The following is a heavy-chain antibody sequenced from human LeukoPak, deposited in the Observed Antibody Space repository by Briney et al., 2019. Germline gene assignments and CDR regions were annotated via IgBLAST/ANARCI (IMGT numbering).Heavy chain of an antibody. CDR1: GFTFSSYA. Sequence: GGSLRLSCAASGFTFSSYAMSWVRQAPGKGLEWVSAITGSGGSTYYADSVKGRFTISRDNSKNTLYLQMNSLRAEDTAVYYCAKDVGDSSSCSDYWGQGTLVTVSS. CDR3: AKDVGDSSSCSDY. D-gene: IGHD6-13*01. V-gene: IGHV3-23*01. CDR2: ITGSGGST. J-gene: IGHJ4*02.